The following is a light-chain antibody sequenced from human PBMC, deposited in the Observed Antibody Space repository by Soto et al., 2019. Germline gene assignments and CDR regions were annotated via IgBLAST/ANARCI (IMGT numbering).Light chain of an antibody. Sequence: NFMLTQPHSVSESPGKTVTISCTRSSGSIDSNYVQWYQQRPGSAPTTVLYEDHQRPSGVPDRFSGSIDSSSNSASLTISGLKTDDEADYYCQSYDSGILAFGGGTKLTVL. CDR1: SGSIDSNY. V-gene: IGLV6-57*04. CDR3: QSYDSGILA. J-gene: IGLJ3*02. CDR2: EDH.